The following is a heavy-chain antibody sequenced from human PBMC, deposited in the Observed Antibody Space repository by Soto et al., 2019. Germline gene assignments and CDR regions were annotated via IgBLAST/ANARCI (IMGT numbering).Heavy chain of an antibody. CDR3: ARVIAASGTPRNYYYYMDV. V-gene: IGHV3-11*01. J-gene: IGHJ6*03. CDR2: ISSSGSTI. D-gene: IGHD6-13*01. Sequence: QVQMVESGGCLVKPGGSLRLSCAASGFTFSDYYMGWIRQAPGKGLEWVSYISSSGSTIYYADSVKGRFTISRYDAKNSLYLQMNSLRAEDTAVYYCARVIAASGTPRNYYYYMDVWGNGTTVTVSS. CDR1: GFTFSDYY.